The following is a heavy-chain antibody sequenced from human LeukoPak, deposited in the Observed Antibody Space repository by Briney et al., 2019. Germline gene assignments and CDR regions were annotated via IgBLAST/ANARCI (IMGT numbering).Heavy chain of an antibody. J-gene: IGHJ6*03. CDR2: INPNSGGT. CDR1: GYTFTGYY. V-gene: IGHV1-2*02. Sequence: GASVKVSCKASGYTFTGYYMHWVRQAPGQGLEWMGWINPNSGGTNYAQKFQGRVTMTRDTSISTAYMELSSLRSEDTAVYYCARAAVTYNYYYYYMGVWGKGTTVTISS. CDR3: ARAAVTYNYYYYYMGV. D-gene: IGHD4-17*01.